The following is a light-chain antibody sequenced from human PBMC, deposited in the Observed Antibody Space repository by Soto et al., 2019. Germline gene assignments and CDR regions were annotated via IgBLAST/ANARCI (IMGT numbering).Light chain of an antibody. J-gene: IGKJ4*01. CDR2: GAS. CDR3: QQYNNWPLA. Sequence: EIVMTQSPASLSVSPGERATLSCRASQSVSNNLAWFQQKPGQAPRLLTYGASTRATDIPARFSGSGSGTEFTLTISSLQSEDFAIYYCQQYNNWPLAFGGGTKVEIK. V-gene: IGKV3-15*01. CDR1: QSVSNN.